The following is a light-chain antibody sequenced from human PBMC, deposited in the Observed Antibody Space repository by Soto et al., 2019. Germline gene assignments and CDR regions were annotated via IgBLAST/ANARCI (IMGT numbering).Light chain of an antibody. CDR2: DVN. Sequence: QAVVTQPASVSGTPGQSITISCTGSTNDIGGFTYVSWYQHHPGRAPKLIIFDVNKRPSGIPDRFSGSRSGNTASLTISGLQGEDEADYYCSSFTSVGTLVIFGLGTKLTVL. J-gene: IGLJ1*01. CDR3: SSFTSVGTLVI. CDR1: TNDIGGFTY. V-gene: IGLV2-14*03.